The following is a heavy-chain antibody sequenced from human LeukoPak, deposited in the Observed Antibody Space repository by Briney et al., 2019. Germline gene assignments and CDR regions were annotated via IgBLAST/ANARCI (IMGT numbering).Heavy chain of an antibody. CDR3: ARARPWAAANYYYYYGMDV. V-gene: IGHV4-39*01. J-gene: IGHJ6*02. Sequence: PSETLSLTCTVSGGSISSSNYYWGWIRQPPGKGLEWIGSIYYSGSTYYNPSLKSRVTISVDTSKNQFSLKLSSVTAADTAVYYCARARPWAAANYYYYYGMDVWGQGTTVTVSS. D-gene: IGHD2-15*01. CDR2: IYYSGST. CDR1: GGSISSSNYY.